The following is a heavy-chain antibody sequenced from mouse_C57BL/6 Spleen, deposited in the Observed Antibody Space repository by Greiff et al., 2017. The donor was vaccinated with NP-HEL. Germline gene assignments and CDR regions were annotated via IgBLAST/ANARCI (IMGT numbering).Heavy chain of an antibody. Sequence: VQLQQSGPELVKPGASVKISCKASGYSFTGYYMNWVKQSPEKSLEWIGEINPSTGGTTYNQKFKAKATLTVDKSSSTAYMQLKSLTSEDSAVYYCARSGGHYYGSGYYFDYWGQGTTLTVSS. V-gene: IGHV1-42*01. CDR1: GYSFTGYY. D-gene: IGHD1-1*01. CDR2: INPSTGGT. J-gene: IGHJ2*01. CDR3: ARSGGHYYGSGYYFDY.